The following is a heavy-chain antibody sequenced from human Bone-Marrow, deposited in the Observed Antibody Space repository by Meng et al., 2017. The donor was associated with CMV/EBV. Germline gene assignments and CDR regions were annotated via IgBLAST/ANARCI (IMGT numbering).Heavy chain of an antibody. V-gene: IGHV4-39*07. J-gene: IGHJ5*02. D-gene: IGHD3-10*01. CDR1: GGSISSSSYY. Sequence: SETLSLTCTVSGGSISSSSYYWGWIRQPPGKGLEWIGSIYYSGSTYYNPSLKSRVTISVDTSKNQFSLKLSSVTAADTAVYYCARVGSKWGGWFDPWGQGTLVTVSS. CDR2: IYYSGST. CDR3: ARVGSKWGGWFDP.